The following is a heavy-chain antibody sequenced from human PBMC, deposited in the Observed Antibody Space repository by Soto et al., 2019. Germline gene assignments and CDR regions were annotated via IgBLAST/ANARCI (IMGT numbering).Heavy chain of an antibody. CDR2: IIPIFGTA. D-gene: IGHD6-13*01. Sequence: SVKFACNPSAGTLSSYAITWVRQAPGQGLEWMGGIIPIFGTANYAQKFQGRVTITADKSTSTAYMELSSLRSEDTAVYYCESHHSYSSSYYWFDPWGQGTLVTVPS. V-gene: IGHV1-69*06. CDR3: ESHHSYSSSYYWFDP. J-gene: IGHJ5*02. CDR1: AGTLSSYA.